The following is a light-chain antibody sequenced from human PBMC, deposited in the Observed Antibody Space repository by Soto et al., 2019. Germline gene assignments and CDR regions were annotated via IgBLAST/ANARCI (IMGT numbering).Light chain of an antibody. Sequence: QSALTQPASVSGSPGQSITISCTGTSSDVGGYNYVSWYQQHPGKAPKLMIYVVSNRPSGVSNRFSGSKSGNTASLTISGLQAEDEADYYCSSYTRSSLYVFGTGTKLTVL. CDR2: VVS. J-gene: IGLJ1*01. CDR1: SSDVGGYNY. CDR3: SSYTRSSLYV. V-gene: IGLV2-14*01.